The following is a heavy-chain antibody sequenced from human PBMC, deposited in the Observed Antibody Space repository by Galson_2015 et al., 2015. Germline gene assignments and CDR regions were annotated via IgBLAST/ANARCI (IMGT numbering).Heavy chain of an antibody. J-gene: IGHJ3*02. CDR1: GFTFSSNA. V-gene: IGHV3-21*01. Sequence: SLRLSCAASGFTFSSNAMNWVRQAPGKGLEWVSSISRSSRYMYYADSVKGRFTISRDNAKNSLYLQTNSLRAEDTAVYYCARENGDSGWSKDLTAFDIWGQGTMVTVSS. D-gene: IGHD6-19*01. CDR3: ARENGDSGWSKDLTAFDI. CDR2: ISRSSRYM.